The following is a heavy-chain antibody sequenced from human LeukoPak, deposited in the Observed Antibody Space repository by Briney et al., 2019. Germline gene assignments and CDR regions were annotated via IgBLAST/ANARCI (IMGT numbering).Heavy chain of an antibody. V-gene: IGHV4-59*01. CDR3: ARGYYDSGTYSGYFQH. D-gene: IGHD3-10*01. Sequence: SETLSLTCTVSGGSINDYYWNWIRQPPGKGLEWIGYIYYSGSTNYNPSLKSRVTISVDTSKTRFSLRLSSVTAADTAVYYCARGYYDSGTYSGYFQHWARAPWSPSPQ. CDR2: IYYSGST. CDR1: GGSINDYY. J-gene: IGHJ1*01.